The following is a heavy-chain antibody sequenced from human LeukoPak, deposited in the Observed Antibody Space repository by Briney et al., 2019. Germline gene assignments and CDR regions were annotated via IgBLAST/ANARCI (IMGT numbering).Heavy chain of an antibody. V-gene: IGHV3-21*01. CDR3: VRIPNNAGFPNWFDP. J-gene: IGHJ5*02. CDR1: GFTFSTST. D-gene: IGHD1-14*01. Sequence: KPGGSLRLSCAASGFTFSTSTMNWVRQAPGKGLEWVSSISGSSDYMYYADSVKGRFTISRDNAKNSLYLQMNSLRAEDTAVYYCVRIPNNAGFPNWFDPWGQGTLVTVSS. CDR2: ISGSSDYM.